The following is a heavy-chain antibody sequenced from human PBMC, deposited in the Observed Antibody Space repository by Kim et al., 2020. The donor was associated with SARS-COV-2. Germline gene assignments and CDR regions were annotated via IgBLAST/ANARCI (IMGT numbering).Heavy chain of an antibody. Sequence: GGSLRLSCAASGFTFSSYAMHWVRQAPGKGLEWVAVISYDGSSKYYADSVKGRFTISRDNSKNTLYLQMNSLRAEDTAVYYCAKDLVDYGSQCYYGMDVWR. CDR2: ISYDGSSK. J-gene: IGHJ6*02. CDR3: AKDLVDYGSQCYYGMDV. CDR1: GFTFSSYA. V-gene: IGHV3-30*18. D-gene: IGHD3-16*01.